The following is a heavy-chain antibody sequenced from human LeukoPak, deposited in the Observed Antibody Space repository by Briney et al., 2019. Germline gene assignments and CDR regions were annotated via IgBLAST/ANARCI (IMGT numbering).Heavy chain of an antibody. Sequence: GMSLRLSCAASGFTFSSYSMNWVRQAPGKGLEWVSYISSSSSTIYYADSVKGRFTISSDNAKNSLYLQMNSLRAEDTAVYYCAARKGGEYCSSTSCYKILNWFDPWGQGTLVTVSS. CDR2: ISSSSSTI. CDR3: AARKGGEYCSSTSCYKILNWFDP. J-gene: IGHJ5*02. V-gene: IGHV3-48*01. D-gene: IGHD2-2*02. CDR1: GFTFSSYS.